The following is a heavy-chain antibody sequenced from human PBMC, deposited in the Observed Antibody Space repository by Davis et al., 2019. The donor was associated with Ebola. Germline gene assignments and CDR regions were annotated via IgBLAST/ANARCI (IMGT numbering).Heavy chain of an antibody. J-gene: IGHJ6*04. Sequence: GGSLRLSCVGSGFTFRSYGMSWVRQAPGKGLEWVPGISGSGGGTYYAGSVKGRFSISRDNSKNTLYLQMNSLRAEDTAVYYCAKSGLSFGVVKYHYGMDVWGKGTTVTVSS. CDR3: AKSGLSFGVVKYHYGMDV. V-gene: IGHV3-23*01. CDR2: ISGSGGGT. CDR1: GFTFRSYG. D-gene: IGHD3-3*01.